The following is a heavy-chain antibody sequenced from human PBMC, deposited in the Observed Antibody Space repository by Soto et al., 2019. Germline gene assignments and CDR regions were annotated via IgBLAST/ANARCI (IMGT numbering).Heavy chain of an antibody. J-gene: IGHJ5*02. V-gene: IGHV4-59*08. CDR2: IYYSGST. D-gene: IGHD3-10*01. Sequence: SETLSLTCTVSGGSISSYYWSWIRQPPGKGLEWIGYIYYSGSTNYNPSLKSRVTISVDTSKNQYSLSLISVPAEATAVIYFANQSGSYYMMYNPFDPGGKGTVVTFSS. CDR3: ANQSGSYYMMYNPFDP. CDR1: GGSISSYY.